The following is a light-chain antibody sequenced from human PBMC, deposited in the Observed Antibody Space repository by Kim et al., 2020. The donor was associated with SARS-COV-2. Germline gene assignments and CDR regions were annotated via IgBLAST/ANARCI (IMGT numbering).Light chain of an antibody. CDR3: QLRTNWLT. CDR2: EAS. CDR1: QSVSPY. V-gene: IGKV3-11*01. Sequence: EIVLTQTPATLSLSPGERATLSCRASQSVSPYLAWYQQKPGQDPRLLIYEASKRATVIPARFSGGGSGTDFTLTISSLEPDDFAVDYSQLRTNWLTSGGGTKVAIK. J-gene: IGKJ4*01.